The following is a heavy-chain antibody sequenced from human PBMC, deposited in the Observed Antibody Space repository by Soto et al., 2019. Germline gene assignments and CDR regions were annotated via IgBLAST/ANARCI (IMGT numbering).Heavy chain of an antibody. CDR1: GGTFGTSA. CDR3: ARYRGHPRPFWRGPLGGGWFDP. CDR2: IVPMFGTA. J-gene: IGHJ5*01. D-gene: IGHD3-3*01. V-gene: IGHV1-69*12. Sequence: QVHLVQSGAEVKKPGSSVKVSCKASGGTFGTSAIAWVRQAPGQGLEWMGGIVPMFGTANYAQRFQGRGTSIAHEYTTADYLDHNSPNIEDAAVYRCARYRGHPRPFWRGPLGGGWFDPWGQGNLVTVSS.